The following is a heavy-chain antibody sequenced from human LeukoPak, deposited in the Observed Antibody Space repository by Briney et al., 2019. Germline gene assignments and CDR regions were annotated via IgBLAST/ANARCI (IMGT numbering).Heavy chain of an antibody. D-gene: IGHD6-13*01. Sequence: SETLSLTCTVSGGSISSSSYYWGWIRQPPGKGLEWIGSIYYSGSTYYNPSLKSRFTISVDTSKNQFSLKLSSVTAADTAVYYCARRGLGSSSWYLAFFFDYWGQGTLVTVSS. J-gene: IGHJ4*02. CDR1: GGSISSSSYY. CDR3: ARRGLGSSSWYLAFFFDY. V-gene: IGHV4-39*01. CDR2: IYYSGST.